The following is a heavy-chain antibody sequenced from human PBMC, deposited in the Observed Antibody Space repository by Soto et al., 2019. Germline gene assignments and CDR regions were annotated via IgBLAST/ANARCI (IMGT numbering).Heavy chain of an antibody. J-gene: IGHJ4*02. CDR1: GGTFSSYT. CDR2: IIPILGIA. CDR3: ARDCGYDPAIDY. Sequence: QVQLVQSGAEVKKPGSSVKVSCKASGGTFSSYTISWVRQAPGQGLEWMGRIIPILGIANYAQKFQGRVTITADKSMSTAYMELSSLRSEDTAVYYCARDCGYDPAIDYWGQGTLVTVSS. D-gene: IGHD5-12*01. V-gene: IGHV1-69*02.